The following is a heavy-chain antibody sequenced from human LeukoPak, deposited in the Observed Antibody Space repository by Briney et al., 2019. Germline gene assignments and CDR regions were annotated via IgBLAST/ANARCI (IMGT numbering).Heavy chain of an antibody. Sequence: GGSLRLSCAASGFTFSTYWMHWVRQAPGKGLVWVSRIHNDGSGTTYADYVKGRFTISRDNAKHTLYLQMNSLRAEDTAVYYCARGGYYSLDYWGQGTPVTVSS. J-gene: IGHJ4*02. V-gene: IGHV3-74*01. CDR3: ARGGYYSLDY. CDR1: GFTFSTYW. D-gene: IGHD2-21*01. CDR2: IHNDGSGT.